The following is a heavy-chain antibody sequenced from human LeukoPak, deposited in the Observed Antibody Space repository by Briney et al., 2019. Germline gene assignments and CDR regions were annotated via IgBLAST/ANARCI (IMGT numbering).Heavy chain of an antibody. V-gene: IGHV3-30-3*01. J-gene: IGHJ4*02. CDR1: GFTFSSYA. Sequence: PGRSLRLSCAASGFTFSSYAMHWVRQAPGKGLEWVAVISYDGSNKYYADSVKGRFTISRDNSKNTLYLQMNSLRAEDTAVYYCTRTYCGGDCYPLPAYWGQGTLVTVSS. CDR2: ISYDGSNK. CDR3: TRTYCGGDCYPLPAY. D-gene: IGHD2-21*02.